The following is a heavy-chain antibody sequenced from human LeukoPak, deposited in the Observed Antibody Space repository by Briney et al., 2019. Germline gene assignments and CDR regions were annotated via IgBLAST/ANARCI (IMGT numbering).Heavy chain of an antibody. CDR3: ARIQLWRYFDY. CDR1: GLTFSNYA. Sequence: GGSLRLSCAASGLTFSNYAMSWVRQVPGKGLEWVSAISVSGGSTNCADSVKGRFTISRDNSKNTLYLQMDSLTAEDTALYYCARIQLWRYFDYWGQGTPVTVSS. V-gene: IGHV3-23*01. J-gene: IGHJ4*02. CDR2: ISVSGGST. D-gene: IGHD5-18*01.